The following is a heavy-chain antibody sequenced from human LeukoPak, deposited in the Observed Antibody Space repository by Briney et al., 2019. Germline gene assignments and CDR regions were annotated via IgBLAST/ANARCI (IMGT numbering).Heavy chain of an antibody. CDR1: GFTFSSYG. CDR3: ASKRITMVRGVIRYYYGMDV. D-gene: IGHD3-10*01. J-gene: IGHJ6*02. Sequence: GGSLRLSCAASGFTFSSYGMHWVRQAPGKRLEWVAVISYDGSNKYYADSVKGRFTISRDNSKNTLYLQMNSLRAEDTAVYYCASKRITMVRGVIRYYYGMDVWGQGTTVTVSS. V-gene: IGHV3-30*03. CDR2: ISYDGSNK.